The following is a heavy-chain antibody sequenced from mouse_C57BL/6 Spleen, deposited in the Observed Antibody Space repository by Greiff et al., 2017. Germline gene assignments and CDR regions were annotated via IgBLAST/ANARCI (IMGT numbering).Heavy chain of an antibody. J-gene: IGHJ2*01. CDR2: INYDGSST. V-gene: IGHV5-16*01. D-gene: IGHD2-4*01. CDR3: ARRGIYYDYDGFDY. CDR1: GFTFSDYY. Sequence: EVKVVESEGGLVQPGSSMKLSCTASGFTFSDYYMAWVRQVPEKGLEWVANINYDGSSTYYLDSLKSRFIISRDNAKNILYLQMSSLKSEDTATYYCARRGIYYDYDGFDYWGQGTTLTVSS.